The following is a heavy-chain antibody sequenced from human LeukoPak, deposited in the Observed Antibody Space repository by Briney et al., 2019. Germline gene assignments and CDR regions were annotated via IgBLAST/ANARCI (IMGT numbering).Heavy chain of an antibody. Sequence: GGSLRLSCAASGFTFSNYGMHWVRQAPGKGLEWVAVIWYDGSKKYYADSVKGRFTISRDNSKSTLYLQMNSLRAEDTAVYYCARDSGSGMDVWGKGTTVTVSS. V-gene: IGHV3-33*01. CDR2: IWYDGSKK. CDR3: ARDSGSGMDV. J-gene: IGHJ6*03. D-gene: IGHD3-10*01. CDR1: GFTFSNYG.